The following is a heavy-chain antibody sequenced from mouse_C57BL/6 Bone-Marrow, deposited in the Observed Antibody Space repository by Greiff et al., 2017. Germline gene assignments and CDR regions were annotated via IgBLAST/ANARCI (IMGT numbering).Heavy chain of an antibody. D-gene: IGHD1-1*01. CDR2: IYPRSGNT. V-gene: IGHV1-81*01. J-gene: IGHJ3*01. CDR3: ASPPYYGSSYRGFAY. CDR1: GYTFTSYG. Sequence: VQLQQSGAELARPGASVKLSCKASGYTFTSYGISWVKQRTGQGLEWIGEIYPRSGNTYYNEKFKGKATLTADQSSSTAYMELRSLTSEDSAVYFCASPPYYGSSYRGFAYWGQGTLVTVSA.